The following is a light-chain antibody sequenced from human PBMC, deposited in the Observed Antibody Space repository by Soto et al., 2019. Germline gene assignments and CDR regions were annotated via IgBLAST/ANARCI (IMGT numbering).Light chain of an antibody. CDR2: AAS. Sequence: DIQMTQSPSPLSASVGDRVTVTCRASQSISRYLNWYQQKPGNAPKLLIYAASNLQSGVPSRFSGSGSGTDFTLTIRSLHPEDFATYFCKQSHTPPLTFGGGTKVDI. J-gene: IGKJ4*01. V-gene: IGKV1-39*01. CDR3: KQSHTPPLT. CDR1: QSISRY.